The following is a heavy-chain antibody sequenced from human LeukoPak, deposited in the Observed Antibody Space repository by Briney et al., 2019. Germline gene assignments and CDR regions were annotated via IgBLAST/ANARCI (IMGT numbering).Heavy chain of an antibody. V-gene: IGHV3-9*01. J-gene: IGHJ3*02. Sequence: GGSLRLSCAASGFTFSSHSMNWVRQAPGKGLEWVSGISWNSGTIGYADSVKGRFTISRDNAKNSLYLQMNSLRAEDTALYYCVKGAAYHLGDAFDIWGQGTMVTVSS. CDR3: VKGAAYHLGDAFDI. CDR2: ISWNSGTI. D-gene: IGHD2-15*01. CDR1: GFTFSSHS.